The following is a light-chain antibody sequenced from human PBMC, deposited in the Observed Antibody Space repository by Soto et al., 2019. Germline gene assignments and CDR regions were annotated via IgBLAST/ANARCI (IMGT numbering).Light chain of an antibody. CDR3: SSYTSSSTLYV. CDR1: SSDVGGYNY. V-gene: IGLV2-14*01. Sequence: QSALTQPRSVSGSPGQSVTISCTGTSSDVGGYNYVSWYQQHPGKGPKLMIYDVSNRPSGVSNRFSGSKSGNTASLTISGLQAEDEADYYCSSYTSSSTLYVFGTGTKLTVL. J-gene: IGLJ1*01. CDR2: DVS.